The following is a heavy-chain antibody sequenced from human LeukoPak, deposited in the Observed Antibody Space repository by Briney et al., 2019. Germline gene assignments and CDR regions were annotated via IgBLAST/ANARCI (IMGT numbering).Heavy chain of an antibody. J-gene: IGHJ4*02. V-gene: IGHV1-8*01. CDR1: GYTFTSYD. CDR2: MNPNSGNT. D-gene: IGHD2-15*01. CDR3: ARLIRVVAVIDY. Sequence: ASVKVSCKASGYTFTSYDINWVRQATGQGLEWMGWMNPNSGNTGYAQKFQGRVTMTRNTSISTAYMELSSLRSEDTAVYYCARLIRVVAVIDYWGQGTLVTVSS.